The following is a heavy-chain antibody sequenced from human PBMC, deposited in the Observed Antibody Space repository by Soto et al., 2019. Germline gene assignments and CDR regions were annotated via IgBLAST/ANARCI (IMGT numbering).Heavy chain of an antibody. CDR2: IWYDGSNK. Sequence: QVQLVESGGGVVQPGRSLRLSCAASGFTFSSYGMHWVRQAPGKGLEWVAVIWYDGSNKYYADSVKGRFTISRDNSKNTLYLQMNSLRAEDTAVYYCARDHHTGDPPWDYWGQGTLVTVSS. CDR1: GFTFSSYG. CDR3: ARDHHTGDPPWDY. J-gene: IGHJ4*02. V-gene: IGHV3-33*01. D-gene: IGHD2-21*02.